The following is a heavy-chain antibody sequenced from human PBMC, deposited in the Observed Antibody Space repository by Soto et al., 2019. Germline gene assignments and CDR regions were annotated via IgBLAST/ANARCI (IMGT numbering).Heavy chain of an antibody. Sequence: SETLSLTCTVSGGSISSGAYYWCWIRQHPGKGLEWIGYIYYSGSTYYNPSLKSRVTISVDTSQNPFSLKLISTTAADTAVYYCARRGECSSSLFDHCGQGTLVTVSS. V-gene: IGHV4-30-4*08. CDR1: GGSISSGAYY. J-gene: IGHJ4*02. D-gene: IGHD6-13*01. CDR2: IYYSGST. CDR3: ARRGECSSSLFDH.